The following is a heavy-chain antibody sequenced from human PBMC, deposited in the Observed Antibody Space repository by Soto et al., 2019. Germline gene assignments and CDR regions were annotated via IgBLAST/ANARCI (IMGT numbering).Heavy chain of an antibody. Sequence: QLSCQDSLFTFHSSAGHRVRQVRGQRLEWIGWIVVGSGNTNYAQKFQERVTITRDMSTSTAYMELTSLRSEDTAIYYCAAARYGAHYGIDGWVLGTKVTFS. J-gene: IGHJ6*02. V-gene: IGHV1-58*01. CDR3: AAARYGAHYGIDG. CDR1: LFTFHSSA. D-gene: IGHD4-17*01. CDR2: IVVGSGNT.